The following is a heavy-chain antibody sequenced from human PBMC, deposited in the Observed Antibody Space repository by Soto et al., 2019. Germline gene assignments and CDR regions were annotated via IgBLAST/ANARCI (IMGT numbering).Heavy chain of an antibody. D-gene: IGHD3-22*01. Sequence: GALVKVSCKTSEGTFSSYAISWVRQAPGQGLEWMGGFIPIFGTTNYAQKFQGRVTITADEYTSTANMELSSLRSEDTAVYYCTRDRGRRYNDGRGYYYSAYWGQGTLVTVSS. CDR3: TRDRGRRYNDGRGYYYSAY. CDR2: FIPIFGTT. V-gene: IGHV1-69*13. CDR1: EGTFSSYA. J-gene: IGHJ4*02.